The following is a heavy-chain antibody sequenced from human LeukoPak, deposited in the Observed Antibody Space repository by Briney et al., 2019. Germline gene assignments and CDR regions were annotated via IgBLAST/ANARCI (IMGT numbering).Heavy chain of an antibody. D-gene: IGHD1-26*01. CDR1: GGTFTSYA. J-gene: IGHJ6*02. CDR2: IIPILGIS. V-gene: IGHV1-69*04. CDR3: ARDMWELQGYYYYGMDV. Sequence: SVKVSCKASGGTFTSYAISWVRQAPGQGREWRGRIIPILGISNYAQKFQGRVTITADKSTSTAYMELSSLRSEDTAVYYCARDMWELQGYYYYGMDVWGQGTTVTVSS.